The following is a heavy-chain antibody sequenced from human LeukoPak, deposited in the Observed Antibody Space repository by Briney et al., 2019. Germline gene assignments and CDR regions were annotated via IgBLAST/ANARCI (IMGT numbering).Heavy chain of an antibody. CDR1: GLTFSSYS. J-gene: IGHJ5*02. D-gene: IGHD3-3*02. Sequence: PGGSLRLSCAASGLTFSSYSMNWVRRAPGKGLEWVSYISSSSSTIYYADSVKGRFTISRDNAKNSLYLQMNSLRAEDTAVYYCARTRGISNWFDPWGQGTLVTVSS. CDR3: ARTRGISNWFDP. CDR2: ISSSSSTI. V-gene: IGHV3-48*01.